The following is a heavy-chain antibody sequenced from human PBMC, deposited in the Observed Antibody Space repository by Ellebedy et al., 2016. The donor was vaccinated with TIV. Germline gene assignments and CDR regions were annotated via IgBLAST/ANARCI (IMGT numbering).Heavy chain of an antibody. CDR3: ATRDYDLWSGVSYYYYMDV. CDR1: GFIFGSYG. V-gene: IGHV3-30-3*01. D-gene: IGHD3-3*01. CDR2: ISYEGSNE. J-gene: IGHJ6*03. Sequence: GESLKISXAASGFIFGSYGMHWVRQAPGKGLEWVTVISYEGSNEYYADSVKGRFTISRDNSKNTLYLQMNSLRAEDTAVYYCATRDYDLWSGVSYYYYMDVWGKGTTVTVSS.